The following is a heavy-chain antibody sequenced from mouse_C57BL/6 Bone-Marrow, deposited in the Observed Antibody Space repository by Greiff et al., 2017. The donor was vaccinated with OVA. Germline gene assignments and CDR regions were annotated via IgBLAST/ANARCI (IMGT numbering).Heavy chain of an antibody. Sequence: DVKLVESGGGLVKPGGSLKLSCAASGFTFSDYGMHWVRQAPEKGLEWVAYISSGSSTIYYADTVKGRFTISRDNAKNTLFLQMTSLRSEDTAMYYCARALFRFMDYWGQGPSVTVSS. CDR1: GFTFSDYG. CDR3: ARALFRFMDY. D-gene: IGHD1-1*01. CDR2: ISSGSSTI. V-gene: IGHV5-17*01. J-gene: IGHJ4*01.